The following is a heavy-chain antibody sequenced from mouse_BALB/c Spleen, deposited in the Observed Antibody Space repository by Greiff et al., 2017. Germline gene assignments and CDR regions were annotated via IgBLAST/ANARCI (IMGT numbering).Heavy chain of an antibody. CDR1: GFTFSSYA. CDR2: ISSGGSYT. J-gene: IGHJ2*01. Sequence: EVQLVESGGGLVKPGGSLKLSCAASGFTFSSYAMSWVRQTPEKRLEWVATISSGGSYTYYPDSVKGRFTISRDNAKNTLYLQMSSLRSEDTAMYYCARLYGNYVDYWGQGTTLTVSS. CDR3: ARLYGNYVDY. V-gene: IGHV5-9-3*01. D-gene: IGHD2-10*02.